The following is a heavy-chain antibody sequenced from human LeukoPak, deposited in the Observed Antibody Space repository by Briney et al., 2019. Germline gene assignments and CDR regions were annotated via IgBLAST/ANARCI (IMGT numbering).Heavy chain of an antibody. V-gene: IGHV1-24*01. CDR3: VTLGWFGEAYGMDV. Sequence: ASVTVSCKVSGYTLTELSIHWVRQAPGKGREWMGGFDPEDGETIYAQKFQGRVTMTEDTSTDTAYMELSSLRSEDTAVYYCVTLGWFGEAYGMDVWGQGTTVTVSS. D-gene: IGHD3-10*01. J-gene: IGHJ6*02. CDR1: GYTLTELS. CDR2: FDPEDGET.